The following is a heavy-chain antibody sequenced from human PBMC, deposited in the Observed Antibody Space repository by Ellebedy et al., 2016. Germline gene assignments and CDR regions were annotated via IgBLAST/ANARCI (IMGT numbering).Heavy chain of an antibody. CDR2: IYYSGST. D-gene: IGHD3-16*01. V-gene: IGHV4-31*03. CDR3: ARGGGVSLHYFDY. Sequence: SETLSLTXTVSGGSISSGGYYWSWIRQHPGKGLEWIGYIYYSGSTYYNPSLKSRVTISVDTSKNQFSLKLSSVTAADTAVYYCARGGGVSLHYFDYWGQGTLVTVSS. J-gene: IGHJ4*02. CDR1: GGSISSGGYY.